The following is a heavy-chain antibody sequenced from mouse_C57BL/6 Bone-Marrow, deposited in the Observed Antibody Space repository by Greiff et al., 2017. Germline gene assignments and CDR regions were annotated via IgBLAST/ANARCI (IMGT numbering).Heavy chain of an antibody. Sequence: QVQLQQSGPELVKPGASVKLSCKASGYTFTSYDINWVKQRPGQGLEWIGWFYPRDGSTKYNEKFKGKATLTVDTSSSTAYMELRSLASEDSAVYFWARLEYDGISGDWYFDVWGRGTTVTVS. V-gene: IGHV1-85*01. CDR2: FYPRDGST. J-gene: IGHJ1*03. CDR3: ARLEYDGISGDWYFDV. CDR1: GYTFTSYD. D-gene: IGHD1-1*01.